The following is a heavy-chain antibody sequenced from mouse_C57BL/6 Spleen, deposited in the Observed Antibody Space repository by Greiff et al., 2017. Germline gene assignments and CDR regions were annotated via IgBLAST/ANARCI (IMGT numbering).Heavy chain of an antibody. D-gene: IGHD2-2*01. Sequence: VQLQQSGAELVKPGASVKLSCKASGYTFTSYWMHWVKQRPGRGLEWIGRIDPNSGGTNYNEKFKSKDTLTVDKSYSTAYMQLSSLTSEDSAVYVCARDGGYDGYYYPMDYWGQGTSVTVSS. V-gene: IGHV1-62-3*01. CDR1: GYTFTSYW. CDR3: ARDGGYDGYYYPMDY. CDR2: IDPNSGGT. J-gene: IGHJ4*01.